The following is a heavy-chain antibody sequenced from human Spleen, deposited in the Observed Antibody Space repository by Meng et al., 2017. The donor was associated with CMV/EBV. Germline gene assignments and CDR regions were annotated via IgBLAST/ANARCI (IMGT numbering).Heavy chain of an antibody. V-gene: IGHV3-15*01. D-gene: IGHD1-14*01. CDR1: GFTFSNAW. CDR3: TREDTVDRNFYWFDP. Sequence: GGSLRLSCAASGFTFSNAWMSWVRQAPGKGLEWIGRIRRNVEGGRTEYAAPMKGRFTISRDDSRNTVYLEINGLKIEDTAIYYCTREDTVDRNFYWFDPWGQGSLVTVSS. CDR2: IRRNVEGGRT. J-gene: IGHJ5*02.